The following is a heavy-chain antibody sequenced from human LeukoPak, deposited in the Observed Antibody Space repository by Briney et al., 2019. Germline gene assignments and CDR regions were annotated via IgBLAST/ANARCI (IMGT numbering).Heavy chain of an antibody. Sequence: PGGSLRLSCAASGFTFSTYGMHWVRQAPGKGLEWVAFKRYDGSNKYYADSVKGRFTISRDNSENTLYLQMNSLRAEDTAVFYCAKGRSYYFDYWGQGTLVTVSS. CDR2: KRYDGSNK. CDR3: AKGRSYYFDY. J-gene: IGHJ4*02. CDR1: GFTFSTYG. V-gene: IGHV3-30*02.